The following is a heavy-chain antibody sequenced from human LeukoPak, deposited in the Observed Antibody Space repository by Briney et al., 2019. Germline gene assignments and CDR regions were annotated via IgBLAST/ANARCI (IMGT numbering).Heavy chain of an antibody. D-gene: IGHD2-15*01. V-gene: IGHV4-39*01. Sequence: GSLRLSCAASGFTVSSNYMGWIRQPPGKGLEWIGSMYHSGNTYYNPSLKSRVIISVDTSKNQFSLKLSSVTAADTAVYYCARHAMVAAPIDYWGQGTLVTVSS. CDR2: MYHSGNT. CDR1: GFTVSSNY. J-gene: IGHJ4*02. CDR3: ARHAMVAAPIDY.